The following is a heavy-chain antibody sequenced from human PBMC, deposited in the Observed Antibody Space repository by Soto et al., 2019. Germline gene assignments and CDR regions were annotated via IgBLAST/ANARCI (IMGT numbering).Heavy chain of an antibody. J-gene: IGHJ4*02. CDR2: IKQDGIDR. V-gene: IGHV3-7*03. CDR3: ARDRNIGWPRLGSVV. Sequence: PGGSLRLSCAASGFSFRNYWMTWVRQAPGKGLEWVANIKQDGIDRYYVDSVRGRFTISRDNAESSLYLQMNSLRAEDTAVYYCARDRNIGWPRLGSVVWCEGTLFNFS. CDR1: GFSFRNYW. D-gene: IGHD2-15*01.